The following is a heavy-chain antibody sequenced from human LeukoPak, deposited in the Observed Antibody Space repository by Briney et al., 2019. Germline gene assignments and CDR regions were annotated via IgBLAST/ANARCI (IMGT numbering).Heavy chain of an antibody. CDR2: IYYSGST. CDR3: ARDRGAPDAFDI. V-gene: IGHV4-59*01. J-gene: IGHJ4*02. CDR1: GGSISSYY. Sequence: SETLSLTCTVSGGSISSYYWSWIRQPPGKGLEWIGYIYYSGSTNYNPSLKSRVTISVDTSKNQFSLKLSSVTAADTAVYYCARDRGAPDAFDIWGQGTLVTVSS. D-gene: IGHD1-26*01.